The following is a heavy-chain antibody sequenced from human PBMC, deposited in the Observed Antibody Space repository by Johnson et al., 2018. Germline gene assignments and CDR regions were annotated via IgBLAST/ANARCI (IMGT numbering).Heavy chain of an antibody. V-gene: IGHV3-23*04. CDR1: GFTFSSYA. J-gene: IGHJ1*01. CDR2: ISGSGGST. CDR3: ARADYGDYSGYFQH. Sequence: VQLVESGGGLVQPGGSLRLSCAASGFTFSSYAMNWVRQAPGKGLEWVSTISGSGGSTYYADSVKGRFTISRDNSKNTRYLQMNSLGAEDTAVYDCARADYGDYSGYFQHWGQGTLVTVSS. D-gene: IGHD4-17*01.